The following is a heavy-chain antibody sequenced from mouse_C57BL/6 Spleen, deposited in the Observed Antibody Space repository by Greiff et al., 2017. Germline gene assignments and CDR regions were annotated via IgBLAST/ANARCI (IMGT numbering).Heavy chain of an antibody. J-gene: IGHJ4*01. CDR1: GFTFSDYY. Sequence: EVKLMESEGGLVQPGSSMKLSCTASGFTFSDYYMAWVRQVPEKGLEWVANINYDGSSTYYLDSLKSRFIISRDNAKNILYLQMSSLKSEDTATYYCAREGMGYDDYYAMDYWGQGTSVTVSS. CDR3: AREGMGYDDYYAMDY. CDR2: INYDGSST. D-gene: IGHD2-2*01. V-gene: IGHV5-16*01.